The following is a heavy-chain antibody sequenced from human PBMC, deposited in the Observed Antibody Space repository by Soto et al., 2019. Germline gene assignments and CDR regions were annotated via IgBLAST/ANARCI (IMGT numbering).Heavy chain of an antibody. CDR1: GFTFTSSA. J-gene: IGHJ4*02. CDR3: AARTYYYDSSGYLFDY. V-gene: IGHV1-58*01. CDR2: IVVGSGNT. D-gene: IGHD3-22*01. Sequence: ASVKVSCKASGFTFTSSAVQWVRQARGQRLEWIGWIVVGSGNTNYAQKFQERVTITRDMSTSTAYMELSSLRSEDTAVYYCAARTYYYDSSGYLFDYWGQGALVTVSS.